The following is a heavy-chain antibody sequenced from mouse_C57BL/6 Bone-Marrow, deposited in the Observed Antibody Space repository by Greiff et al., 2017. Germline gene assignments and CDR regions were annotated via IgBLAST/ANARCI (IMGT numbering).Heavy chain of an antibody. V-gene: IGHV1-22*01. CDR3: ARLGYDYDGGDFDY. J-gene: IGHJ2*01. Sequence: EVKLVESGPELVKPGASVKMSCKASGYTFTDYNMHGVKQSHGKSLEWIGYINPNNGGTSYNQKFKGKATLTVNKSSSTAYMELRSLTSEDSAVYYCARLGYDYDGGDFDYWGQGTTLTVSS. CDR1: GYTFTDYN. D-gene: IGHD2-4*01. CDR2: INPNNGGT.